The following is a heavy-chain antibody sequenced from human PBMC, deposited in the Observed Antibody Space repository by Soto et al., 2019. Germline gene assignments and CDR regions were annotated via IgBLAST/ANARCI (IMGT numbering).Heavy chain of an antibody. V-gene: IGHV4-34*01. J-gene: IGHJ6*02. CDR2: INHSGST. CDR3: ARGRGVATIGYYYYYGMDV. Sequence: SETLSLTCDVYGGSFSGYIWTWIRQTPGKGLQWIGQINHSGSTNYNPSLKSRVTISVDTSKNQFSLKLSSVTAADTAVYYCARGRGVATIGYYYYYGMDVWGQGTTVTVSS. CDR1: GGSFSGYI. D-gene: IGHD5-12*01.